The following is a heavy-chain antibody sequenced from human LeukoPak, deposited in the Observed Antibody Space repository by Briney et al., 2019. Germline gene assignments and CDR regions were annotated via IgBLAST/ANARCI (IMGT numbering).Heavy chain of an antibody. CDR2: IIPIFGTA. D-gene: IGHD2-15*01. V-gene: IGHV1-69*05. CDR3: ARDFVVGAPFDY. J-gene: IGHJ4*02. CDR1: GGTFSSYA. Sequence: ASVKVSRKASGGTFSSYAISWVRQAPGQGLEWMGRIIPIFGTANYAQKFQGRVTMTRDTSTSTVYMELSSLRSEDTAVYYCARDFVVGAPFDYWGQGTLVTVSS.